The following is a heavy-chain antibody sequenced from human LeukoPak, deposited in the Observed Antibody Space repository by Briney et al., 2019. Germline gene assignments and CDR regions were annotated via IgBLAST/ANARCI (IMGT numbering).Heavy chain of an antibody. CDR1: GFTFSDYY. D-gene: IGHD3-22*01. J-gene: IGHJ4*02. Sequence: GGSLRLSCAASGFTFSDYYMSWIRQAPGKGLEWVSYISNSGTTIYYADSVKGRFTISRDNAKNSLYLQMNSLRAEDTAVYYCAKDNSSYYDSSGFYDYWGQGTLVTVSS. CDR3: AKDNSSYYDSSGFYDY. V-gene: IGHV3-11*01. CDR2: ISNSGTTI.